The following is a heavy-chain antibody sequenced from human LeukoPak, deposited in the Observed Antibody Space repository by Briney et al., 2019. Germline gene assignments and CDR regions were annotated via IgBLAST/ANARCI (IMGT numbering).Heavy chain of an antibody. Sequence: PSETLSLTCTVSGGSISSGDYYWSWIRQPPGKSLEWIGYIYYSGSTYYNPSLKSRVTISVDTSKNQFSLKLSSVTAADTAVYYCGRAKALLYYYYGMDVWGKGTTVTVSS. CDR3: GRAKALLYYYYGMDV. CDR2: IYYSGST. D-gene: IGHD2-15*01. CDR1: GGSISSGDYY. J-gene: IGHJ6*04. V-gene: IGHV4-30-4*01.